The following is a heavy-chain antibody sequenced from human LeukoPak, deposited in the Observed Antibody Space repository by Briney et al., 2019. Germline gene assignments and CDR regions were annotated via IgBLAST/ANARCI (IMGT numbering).Heavy chain of an antibody. CDR2: ISGSGGST. V-gene: IGHV3-23*01. CDR1: GFTFSSYA. CDR3: AKEADSSSWVRRFDY. Sequence: PGGSLRLSCAASGFTFSSYAVSWVRQAPGKGLEWVSAISGSGGSTYYADSVKGRFTISRDNSKNTLYLQMNSLRAEDTAVDYCAKEADSSSWVRRFDYWGQGTLVTVSS. J-gene: IGHJ4*02. D-gene: IGHD6-13*01.